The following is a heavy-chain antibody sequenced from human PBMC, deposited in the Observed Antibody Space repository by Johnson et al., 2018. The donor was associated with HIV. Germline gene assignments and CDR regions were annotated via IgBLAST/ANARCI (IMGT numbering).Heavy chain of an antibody. CDR3: AKASDGTWQHAFDI. Sequence: EKLVESGGGLVQPGGSLRLSCAASGFSFGTYAMSWVRQAPGKGLQWVSGISGSGGSTYYADSVKGRFTISRDNSKNTLYLQMNILRAEDTSVYYCAKASDGTWQHAFDIWGQGTMVTVSS. J-gene: IGHJ3*02. V-gene: IGHV3-23*04. CDR1: GFSFGTYA. D-gene: IGHD2-21*02. CDR2: ISGSGGST.